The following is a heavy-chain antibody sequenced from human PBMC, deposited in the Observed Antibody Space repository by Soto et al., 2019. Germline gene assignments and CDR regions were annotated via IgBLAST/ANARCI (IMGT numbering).Heavy chain of an antibody. D-gene: IGHD2-15*01. CDR3: ARDVLQRISDYGMDV. CDR2: ISSSSSYI. J-gene: IGHJ6*02. CDR1: GFTFSSYS. Sequence: LRLSCAASGFTFSSYSMNWVRQAPGKGLEWVSSISSSSSYIYYADSVKGRFTISRDNAKNSLYLQMNSLRAEDTAVYYCARDVLQRISDYGMDVWGQGTTVTVSS. V-gene: IGHV3-21*01.